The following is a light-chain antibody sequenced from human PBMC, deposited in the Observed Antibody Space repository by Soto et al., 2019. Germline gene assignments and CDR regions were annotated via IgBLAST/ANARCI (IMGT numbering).Light chain of an antibody. Sequence: DIHMTQSPSSLSASVGDRVTITCRASQSISSYLNCYQQKPGKAPKLLIYAASSLQSGVPSRFSGSGSGTDFTLTISSLQPEDFANYYCQQSYSTPRTFGQGTRMEFK. CDR3: QQSYSTPRT. V-gene: IGKV1-39*01. CDR2: AAS. J-gene: IGKJ5*01. CDR1: QSISSY.